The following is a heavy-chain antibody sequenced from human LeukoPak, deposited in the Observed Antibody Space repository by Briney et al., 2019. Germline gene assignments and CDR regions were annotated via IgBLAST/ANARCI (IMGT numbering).Heavy chain of an antibody. Sequence: GTSLRLSCEASGFALGSYAMHWVRQAPGKGLVWVSRINTDGSSTSYADSVKGRFTISRDNAKNTLYLQMNSLRAEDTAVYYCARGPPLFAPWGQGTLVAVSS. J-gene: IGHJ5*02. V-gene: IGHV3-74*01. CDR2: INTDGSST. CDR3: ARGPPLFAP. CDR1: GFALGSYA.